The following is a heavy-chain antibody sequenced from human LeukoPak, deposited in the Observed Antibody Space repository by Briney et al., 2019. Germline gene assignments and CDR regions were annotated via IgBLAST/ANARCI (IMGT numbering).Heavy chain of an antibody. CDR2: IYHSGST. V-gene: IGHV4-4*03. CDR3: ARFVFIAAAGTYNWFDP. Sequence: LRETLSLTCAVSGGSISSSNWWSWVRQPPGKGLEWIGEIYHSGSTNYNPSLKSRVTISVDKSKNQFSLKLSSVTAADTAVYYCARFVFIAAAGTYNWFDPWGQGTLVTVSS. D-gene: IGHD6-13*01. J-gene: IGHJ5*02. CDR1: GGSISSSNW.